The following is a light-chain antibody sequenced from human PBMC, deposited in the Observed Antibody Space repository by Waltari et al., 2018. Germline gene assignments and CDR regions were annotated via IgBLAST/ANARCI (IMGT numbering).Light chain of an antibody. J-gene: IGLJ3*02. V-gene: IGLV1-44*01. CDR3: AAWDDSLNGPV. Sequence: QSVLTQPHSASGTPGQRVTISCSGSSSNIGSNTVNWYQQLPGTAPKLLIYSNNRRPSWVPDRFSGSKSGTSASLAISGLQSEDEADYYCAAWDDSLNGPVFGGGTKLTVL. CDR2: SNN. CDR1: SSNIGSNT.